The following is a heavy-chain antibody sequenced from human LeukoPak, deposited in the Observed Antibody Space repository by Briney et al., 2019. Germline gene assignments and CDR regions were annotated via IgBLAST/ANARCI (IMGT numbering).Heavy chain of an antibody. CDR3: ASGYGLQLHWLDP. Sequence: GGSLRLSCAASGFMFSSNWMSWVRLAPGKGLEWVANIKEDGTETYYVDSVKGRFTISRDNAKNSLYLQMNSLRVEDTAVYYCASGYGLQLHWLDPWGQGTLVTVSS. CDR2: IKEDGTET. V-gene: IGHV3-7*03. J-gene: IGHJ5*02. CDR1: GFMFSSNW. D-gene: IGHD3/OR15-3a*01.